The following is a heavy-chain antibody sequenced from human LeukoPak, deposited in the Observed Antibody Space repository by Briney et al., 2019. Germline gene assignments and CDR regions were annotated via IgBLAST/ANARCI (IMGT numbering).Heavy chain of an antibody. Sequence: PSETLSLTCTVSGGSISSSSYYWGWIRQPPGKGLEWIGSIYYSGSTYYNPSLKSRVTISVDTSKNQFSLKLSSVTAADTAVYYCASLGPYGSGSIGVYWGQGTLVTVSS. CDR1: GGSISSSSYY. V-gene: IGHV4-39*07. J-gene: IGHJ4*02. D-gene: IGHD3-10*01. CDR2: IYYSGST. CDR3: ASLGPYGSGSIGVY.